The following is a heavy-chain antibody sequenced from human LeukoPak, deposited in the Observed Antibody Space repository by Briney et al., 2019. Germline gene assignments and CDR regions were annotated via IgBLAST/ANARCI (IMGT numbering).Heavy chain of an antibody. CDR3: AKDRDSSSWTPAGFDP. Sequence: GRPLRLSCAASGFTFSSYGMHWVRQAPGKGLEWVAVISYDGSNKYYADSVKGRFTISRDNSKNTLYLQMNSLRAEDTAVYYCAKDRDSSSWTPAGFDPWGQGTLVTVSS. CDR2: ISYDGSNK. D-gene: IGHD6-13*01. J-gene: IGHJ5*02. V-gene: IGHV3-30*18. CDR1: GFTFSSYG.